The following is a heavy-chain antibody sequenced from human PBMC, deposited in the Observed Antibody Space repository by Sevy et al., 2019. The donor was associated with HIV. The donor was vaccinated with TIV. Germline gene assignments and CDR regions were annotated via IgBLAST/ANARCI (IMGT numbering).Heavy chain of an antibody. CDR2: ISGSGGST. CDR1: GFTFSSYA. D-gene: IGHD3-3*01. Sequence: GGSLRLSCAASGFTFSSYAMSWDRQAPGKGLEWVSAISGSGGSTYYADSVKGRFTISRDHSKNTLYLQMNSLRAEDTAVYYCAKDRGNDFWSGYKQGMDVWGQGTTVTVSS. J-gene: IGHJ6*02. CDR3: AKDRGNDFWSGYKQGMDV. V-gene: IGHV3-23*01.